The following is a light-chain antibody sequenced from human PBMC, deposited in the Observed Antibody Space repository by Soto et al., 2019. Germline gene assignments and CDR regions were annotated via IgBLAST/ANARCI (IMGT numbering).Light chain of an antibody. CDR1: STDIGSDDF. CDR2: EVT. Sequence: QSVLTQPASVSGSPGQSITISCTGTSTDIGSDDFVSWYQQHPGKAPKLMIYEVTNRPSGVSNRFSGSKSGYTASLTISGLQAEDEADYYCSSYTHYYTWVFGGGTKLTV. V-gene: IGLV2-14*01. J-gene: IGLJ3*02. CDR3: SSYTHYYTWV.